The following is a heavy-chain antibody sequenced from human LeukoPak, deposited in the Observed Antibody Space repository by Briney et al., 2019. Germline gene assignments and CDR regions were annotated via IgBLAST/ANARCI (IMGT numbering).Heavy chain of an antibody. V-gene: IGHV1-69*06. CDR2: IIPIFGTA. Sequence: GASVKVSCKASGDTFSSYAIIWVRQAPGQGLEWMGGIIPIFGTANYAQKFQGRVTITADKSTSTAYMELSSLRSEDTAVYYCARERDIAFFDYWGQGTLVTVSS. D-gene: IGHD5-12*01. J-gene: IGHJ4*02. CDR3: ARERDIAFFDY. CDR1: GDTFSSYA.